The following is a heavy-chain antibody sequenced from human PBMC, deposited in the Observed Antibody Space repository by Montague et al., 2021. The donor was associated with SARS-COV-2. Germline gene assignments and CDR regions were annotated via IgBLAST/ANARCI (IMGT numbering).Heavy chain of an antibody. CDR2: MYYLGSP. CDR1: DDYISSYH. J-gene: IGHJ4*02. V-gene: IGHV4-59*08. Sequence: SETLSLTCSVSDDYISSYHWSWFRQPPGKGLEWIGYMYYLGSPNYNPSLKSRVTVSIDPSKNQISLRLNSVTAADTAVYYCGTYSVASKSFAYWGQGTLVAVSS. D-gene: IGHD6-19*01. CDR3: GTYSVASKSFAY.